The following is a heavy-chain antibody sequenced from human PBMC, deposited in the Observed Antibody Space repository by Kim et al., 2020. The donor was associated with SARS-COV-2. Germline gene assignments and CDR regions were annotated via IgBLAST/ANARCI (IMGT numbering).Heavy chain of an antibody. J-gene: IGHJ4*01. D-gene: IGHD6-19*01. V-gene: IGHV3-23*01. CDR1: GFTFNNYA. CDR2: ISGSGKNT. CDR3: GKDGGGWWTSGRYYFDY. Sequence: GGSLRLSCAASGFTFNNYAMSWVRQAPGKGLEWVSAISGSGKNTFYADSVKGRFTISRDNSKNTLYLQMNSLRAEDTAVYYCGKDGGGWWTSGRYYFDYWGQGILVTVSS.